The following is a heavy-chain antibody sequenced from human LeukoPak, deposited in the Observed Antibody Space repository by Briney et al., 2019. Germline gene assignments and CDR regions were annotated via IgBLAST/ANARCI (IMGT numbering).Heavy chain of an antibody. CDR1: GYTFTGYY. Sequence: ASVKVSCKASGYTFTGYYMHWVRQAPGQGLEWIGWINPNSGGTNYAQKFQGRVTMTRDTSISTAYMELSRLRSDDTAVYYCARQDLYYYDSSGTHDYWGQGTLVTVSS. J-gene: IGHJ4*02. V-gene: IGHV1-2*02. D-gene: IGHD3-22*01. CDR2: INPNSGGT. CDR3: ARQDLYYYDSSGTHDY.